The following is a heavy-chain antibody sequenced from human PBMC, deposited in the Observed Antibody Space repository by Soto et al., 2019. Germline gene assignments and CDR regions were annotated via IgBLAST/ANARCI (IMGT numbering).Heavy chain of an antibody. CDR3: SKVHSSGAASLDY. Sequence: GGSLRLSCAASGFPFSSYWMHWARQAPGKGLVWVSHINTDGSGTAYADSVRGRFTISRDNAKNTVYLQMNTLRAEDTAVYYCSKVHSSGAASLDYWGPGTLVTVSS. J-gene: IGHJ4*02. CDR1: GFPFSSYW. D-gene: IGHD3-22*01. V-gene: IGHV3-74*01. CDR2: INTDGSGT.